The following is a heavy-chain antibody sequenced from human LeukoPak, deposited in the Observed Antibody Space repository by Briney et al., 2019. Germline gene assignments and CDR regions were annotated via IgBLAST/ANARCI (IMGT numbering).Heavy chain of an antibody. Sequence: ESLKISCKGFGYTFSNYWIGWVRQMPGKGLEWMGRIDPSDSYTNYSPSFRGHVTISADKSISTAYLQWSSLKASDTAMYYCARHEDVVVAANDYWGQGTLVTVSS. CDR2: IDPSDSYT. D-gene: IGHD2-15*01. CDR1: GYTFSNYW. J-gene: IGHJ4*02. CDR3: ARHEDVVVAANDY. V-gene: IGHV5-10-1*01.